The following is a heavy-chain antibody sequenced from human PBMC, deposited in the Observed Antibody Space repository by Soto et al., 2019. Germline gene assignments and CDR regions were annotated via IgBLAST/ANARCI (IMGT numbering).Heavy chain of an antibody. CDR2: ISSSSSYI. V-gene: IGHV3-21*01. CDR3: ARPANQYSSGSGAFDI. D-gene: IGHD6-19*01. CDR1: GFTFSSYS. Sequence: GSLRLSCAASGFTFSSYSMNWVRQAPGKGLEWVSSISSSSSYIYYADSVKGRFTISRDNAKNSLYLQMNSLRAEDTAVYYCARPANQYSSGSGAFDIWGQGTLVTV. J-gene: IGHJ3*02.